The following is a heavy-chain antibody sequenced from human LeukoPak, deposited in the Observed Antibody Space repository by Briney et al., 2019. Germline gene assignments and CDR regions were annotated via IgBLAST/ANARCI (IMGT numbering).Heavy chain of an antibody. CDR2: IKTKTDNGTT. D-gene: IGHD1-26*01. CDR1: GFTFRNVW. Sequence: GGSLRLSCAASGFTFRNVWMSWVRQAPGTGLEWVGRIKTKTDNGTTDYAAPVKGRFTISRDDSENTLYLQMNSLRTEDTAVYYCSTGGGSLESWGQGTLVIVSS. CDR3: STGGGSLES. J-gene: IGHJ4*02. V-gene: IGHV3-15*01.